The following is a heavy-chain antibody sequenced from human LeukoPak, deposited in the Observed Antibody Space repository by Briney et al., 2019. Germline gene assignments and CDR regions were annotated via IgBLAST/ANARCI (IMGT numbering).Heavy chain of an antibody. CDR1: GFTFSGYG. CDR3: ARGGAARPDY. D-gene: IGHD6-6*01. Sequence: GGSLRLSCAASGFTFSGYGMNWVRQAPGKGLEWVSYISSNSRSIDYADSVKGRFTISRDNAKNSLYLQMNSLRAEDTAMYYCARGGAARPDYWGQGTLVTVSS. J-gene: IGHJ4*02. V-gene: IGHV3-48*01. CDR2: ISSNSRSI.